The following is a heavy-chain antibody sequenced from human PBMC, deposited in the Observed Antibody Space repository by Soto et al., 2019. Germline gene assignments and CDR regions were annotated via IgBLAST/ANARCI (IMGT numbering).Heavy chain of an antibody. J-gene: IGHJ5*01. CDR1: GFIFSDYA. V-gene: IGHV3-23*01. CDR2: INGRGGKT. CDR3: GNEREQVVLDS. Sequence: EVQLLESGGGLVQPGGSLRLSCAASGFIFSDYAMSWVRQAPGKGLEWVSAINGRGGKTYYADSVKGRFTISRDNSKNTLNLQTTSLTAEDSAIYYCGNEREQVVLDSWGQGTLVTVSS. D-gene: IGHD6-6*01.